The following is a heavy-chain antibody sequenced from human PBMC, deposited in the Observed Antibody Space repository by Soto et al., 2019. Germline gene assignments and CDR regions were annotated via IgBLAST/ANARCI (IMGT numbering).Heavy chain of an antibody. CDR2: IYYSGST. D-gene: IGHD3-10*01. CDR1: GGSISSSSYY. J-gene: IGHJ4*02. Sequence: QLQLQESGPGLVKPSETLSLTCTVSGGSISSSSYYWGWIRQPPGKGLEWIGSIYYSGSTYYNPSLKSPVTISVHTSKNQFSLKLSSVTAADTAVYYCARHESGQSGDPFDYWGQGTLVTVSS. CDR3: ARHESGQSGDPFDY. V-gene: IGHV4-39*01.